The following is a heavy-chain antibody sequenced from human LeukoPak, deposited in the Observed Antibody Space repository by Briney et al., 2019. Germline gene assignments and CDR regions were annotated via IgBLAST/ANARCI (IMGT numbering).Heavy chain of an antibody. D-gene: IGHD3-3*01. CDR3: ASLTSGYGPRRLDY. Sequence: GGSLRLSCAASGFTFSSYAMNWVRQAPGKGLEWVSSISSSSSYIYYADSVKGRFTISRDNAKNSLYLQMNSLRADDTAVYYCASLTSGYGPRRLDYWGQGTLVTVSS. V-gene: IGHV3-21*01. CDR1: GFTFSSYA. J-gene: IGHJ4*02. CDR2: ISSSSSYI.